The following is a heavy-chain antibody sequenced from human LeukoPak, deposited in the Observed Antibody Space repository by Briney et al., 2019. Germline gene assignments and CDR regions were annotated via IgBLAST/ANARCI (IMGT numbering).Heavy chain of an antibody. Sequence: GGSLRLSCAASGFTFSSYTMNWVRQAPGKGLEWVSSISGTSKYIYYAHSVRGRFTIFRDNAKNSLYLQMNSLRAEDTAVYYCARDESSSWIRVLDYYYLDVWGKGTTVTVSS. CDR2: ISGTSKYI. J-gene: IGHJ6*03. D-gene: IGHD6-13*01. CDR3: ARDESSSWIRVLDYYYLDV. CDR1: GFTFSSYT. V-gene: IGHV3-21*01.